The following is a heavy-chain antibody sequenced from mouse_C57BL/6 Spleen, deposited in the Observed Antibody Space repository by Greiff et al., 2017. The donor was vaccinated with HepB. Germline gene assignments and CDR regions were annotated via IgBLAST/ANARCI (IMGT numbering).Heavy chain of an antibody. J-gene: IGHJ1*03. V-gene: IGHV1-12*01. Sequence: QVQLKESGAELVRPGASVKMSCKASGYTFTSYYMHWVKQTPRQGLEWIGAIYPGNGDTSYNQKFKGKATLTVDKSSSTAYMQLSSLTSEDSAVYFCARGPSDWYFDVWGTGTTVTVSS. CDR2: IYPGNGDT. CDR3: ARGPSDWYFDV. D-gene: IGHD2-10*02. CDR1: GYTFTSYY.